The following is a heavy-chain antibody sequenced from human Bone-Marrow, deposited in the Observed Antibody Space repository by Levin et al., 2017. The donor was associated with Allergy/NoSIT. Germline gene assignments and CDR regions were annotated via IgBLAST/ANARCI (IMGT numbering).Heavy chain of an antibody. Sequence: PGGSLRLSCVASGFTFDNHYMTWVRQAPGKGLEWVANIKQYGTEQFYADSVRGRFTISRDSARRSVYLQMNNLRTEDTAVYYCVREYRDFSSNTDDAFDVWGQGTVVAVSS. D-gene: IGHD3-3*01. J-gene: IGHJ3*01. CDR1: GFTFDNHY. CDR2: IKQYGTEQ. CDR3: VREYRDFSSNTDDAFDV. V-gene: IGHV3-7*01.